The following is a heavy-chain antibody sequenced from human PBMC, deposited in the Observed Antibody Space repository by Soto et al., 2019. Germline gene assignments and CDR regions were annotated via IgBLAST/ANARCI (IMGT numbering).Heavy chain of an antibody. D-gene: IGHD2-21*01. V-gene: IGHV1-8*01. CDR3: ARGIVTGDAFDI. J-gene: IGHJ3*02. CDR1: GYTFTSYD. CDR2: MNPNSGNT. Sequence: ASVKVSCKASGYTFTSYDINWVRQATGQGLEWMGWMNPNSGNTGYAQKFQGRVTMTRNTSISTAYMELSSLRSEDTAVYYWARGIVTGDAFDIWGQGTMVTVSS.